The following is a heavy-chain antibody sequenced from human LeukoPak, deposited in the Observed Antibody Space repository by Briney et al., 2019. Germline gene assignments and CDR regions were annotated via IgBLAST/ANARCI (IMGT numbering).Heavy chain of an antibody. V-gene: IGHV3-30*18. CDR2: ISYDGSNK. Sequence: PGRSLRLSCAASGFTFSSYGMHWVRQAPGKGLEWVAVISYDGSNKYYADSVKGRFTISRDNSKNTLYLQMNSLRAEDTAVYYCAKAPMPGTAEYYFDYWGQGTLVTVSS. CDR1: GFTFSSYG. CDR3: AKAPMPGTAEYYFDY. J-gene: IGHJ4*02. D-gene: IGHD6-13*01.